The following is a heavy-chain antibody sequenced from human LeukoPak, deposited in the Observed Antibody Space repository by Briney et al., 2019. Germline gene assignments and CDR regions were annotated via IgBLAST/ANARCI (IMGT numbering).Heavy chain of an antibody. CDR3: ASALYYYGSGSLN. V-gene: IGHV3-48*03. CDR2: ISSSGSTI. J-gene: IGHJ4*02. D-gene: IGHD3-10*01. CDR1: GFTFSSYE. Sequence: GGSPRLSCAASGFTFSSYEMNWVCQAPGKGLEWVSYISSSGSTIYYADSVKGRFTISRDNAKNSLYLQMNSLRAEDTAVYYCASALYYYGSGSLNWGQGTLVTVSS.